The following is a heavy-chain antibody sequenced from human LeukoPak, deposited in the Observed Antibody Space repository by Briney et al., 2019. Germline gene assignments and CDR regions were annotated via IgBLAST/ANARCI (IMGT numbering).Heavy chain of an antibody. CDR2: ITSSSNIM. CDR3: AREASNSYYMDV. CDR1: GFTFNSYG. V-gene: IGHV3-48*01. D-gene: IGHD5-24*01. J-gene: IGHJ6*03. Sequence: GGSLRLSCAVSGFTFNSYGMNWVRQAPGKGLEWLSYITSSSNIMYYADSVRGRFIISRDNVKNSLYLQINGSRAEDTAVYYCAREASNSYYMDVWGKGTTVTVS.